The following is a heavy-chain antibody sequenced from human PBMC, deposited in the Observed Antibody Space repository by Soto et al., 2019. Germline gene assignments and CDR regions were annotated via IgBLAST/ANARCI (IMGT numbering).Heavy chain of an antibody. D-gene: IGHD1-26*01. J-gene: IGHJ4*02. Sequence: QLQLQESGPGLVKPSETLSLTCTVSGGSISSSNYYWAWIRQPPGKGLEWIGNSYYTEGTYYNPSLKSRVTISVDTSKNPVPLKLFSVTAADTAVYYCVSAAKWELLFDYWGQGTLVTVSS. CDR3: VSAAKWELLFDY. CDR2: SYYTEGT. CDR1: GGSISSSNYY. V-gene: IGHV4-39*01.